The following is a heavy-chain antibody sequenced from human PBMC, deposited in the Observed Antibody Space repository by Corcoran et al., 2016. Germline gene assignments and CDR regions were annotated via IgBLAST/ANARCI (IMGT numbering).Heavy chain of an antibody. D-gene: IGHD2-2*03. CDR3: ARDEGGGWIGSFDY. CDR1: GFTFSSYS. V-gene: IGHV3-21*01. J-gene: IGHJ4*02. CDR2: ISSSSSYI. Sequence: EVQLVESGGGLVKPGGSPRLSCAASGFTFSSYSMNWVRQAPGKGLEWVSSISSSSSYIYYADSVKGRFTISRDNAKNSLYLQMNSLRAEDTAVYYWARDEGGGWIGSFDYWGQGTLVTVSS.